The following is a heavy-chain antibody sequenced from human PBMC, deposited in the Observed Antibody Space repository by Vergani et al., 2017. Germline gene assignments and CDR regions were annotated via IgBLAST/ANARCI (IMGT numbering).Heavy chain of an antibody. CDR2: IYYSGST. CDR1: GGSISSSSYY. D-gene: IGHD5-12*01. J-gene: IGHJ5*02. V-gene: IGHV4-39*01. Sequence: QLQLQESGPGLVKPSETLSLTCTVSGGSISSSSYYWGWIRQPPGKGMEWIGSIYYSGSTYYNPSLKSRVTISVDTSKNQFSLKLSSVTAADTAVSYCARRQSGYDLENWFDPWGQGTLVTVSS. CDR3: ARRQSGYDLENWFDP.